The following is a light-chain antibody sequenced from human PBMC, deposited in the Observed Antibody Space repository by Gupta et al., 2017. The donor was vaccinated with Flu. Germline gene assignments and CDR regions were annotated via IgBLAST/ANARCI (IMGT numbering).Light chain of an antibody. CDR3: SSYTTSSSRV. V-gene: IGLV2-14*01. Sequence: QSALTQPASVSGSPGQSITISCSGTSSEVGGYNYVSWYLHNPGKAPNLIIYEVTNRPSGVANRFSGSKAGNTASLTISGPTAEDEADYYFSSYTTSSSRVFGGGTRLTVL. CDR2: EVT. CDR1: SSEVGGYNY. J-gene: IGLJ3*02.